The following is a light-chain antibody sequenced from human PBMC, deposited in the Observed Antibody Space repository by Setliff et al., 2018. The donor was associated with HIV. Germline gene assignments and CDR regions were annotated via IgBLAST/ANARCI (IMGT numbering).Light chain of an antibody. V-gene: IGLV2-23*01. Sequence: QSALTQPASVSGSVGQAITISCTGTSSDFGSYHLVSWYQQHPARAPKLIIYQATRRPSGVSNRFSGSKSGNVASLTISGLQAEDEADYYCCSNTGSNTFVFGTGTKV. CDR2: QAT. J-gene: IGLJ1*01. CDR1: SSDFGSYHL. CDR3: CSNTGSNTFV.